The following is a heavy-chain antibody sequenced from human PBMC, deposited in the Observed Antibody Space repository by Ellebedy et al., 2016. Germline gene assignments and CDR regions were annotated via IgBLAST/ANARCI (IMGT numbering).Heavy chain of an antibody. CDR3: ARRGIAVAGTAGPINP. D-gene: IGHD6-19*01. CDR2: IYYSGST. Sequence: SETLSLTXTVSGGSISSSSYYWGWIRQPPGKGLEWIGSIYYSGSTYYNPSLKSRVTISVDKSKNQFSLKLSSVTAADTAVYYCARRGIAVAGTAGPINPWGQGTLVTVSS. CDR1: GGSISSSSYY. J-gene: IGHJ5*02. V-gene: IGHV4-39*01.